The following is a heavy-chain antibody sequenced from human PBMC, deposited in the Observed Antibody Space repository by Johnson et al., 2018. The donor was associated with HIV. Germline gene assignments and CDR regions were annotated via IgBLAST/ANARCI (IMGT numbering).Heavy chain of an antibody. D-gene: IGHD6-13*01. CDR2: ISYDGSDK. CDR1: GFTFSSYG. Sequence: QVQLVESGGGLVQPGRSLRLSCAASGFTFSSYGMHWVRQAPGKGLEWAAVISYDGSDKYYADSVKGRFTISRDNSKNTLYLQMGSLRTEDMDVYHCARARYTSDWYLYDAFDLWGQGTMVTVSS. J-gene: IGHJ3*01. CDR3: ARARYTSDWYLYDAFDL. V-gene: IGHV3-30*03.